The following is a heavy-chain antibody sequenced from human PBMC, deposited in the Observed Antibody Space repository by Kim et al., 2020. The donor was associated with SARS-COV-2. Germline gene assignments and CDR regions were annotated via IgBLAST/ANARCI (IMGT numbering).Heavy chain of an antibody. D-gene: IGHD2-2*01. J-gene: IGHJ6*01. CDR1: RFTFTKFG. CDR2: ITQDGGLK. V-gene: IGHV3-30*18. CDR3: VKAYCSSSSCYGSYY. Sequence: GGSLRLSCAASRFTFTKFGMNWVRRAPGKGLEWVAYITQDGGLKYYVKSVQGRFTISRDNTKSALYLQMDSLRAEDTAVYYCVKAYCSSSSCYGSYY.